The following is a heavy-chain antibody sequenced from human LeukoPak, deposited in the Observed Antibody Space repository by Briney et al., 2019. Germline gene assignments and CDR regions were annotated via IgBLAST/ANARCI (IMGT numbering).Heavy chain of an antibody. CDR2: ISYDGRNK. D-gene: IGHD2-21*01. Sequence: QPGGSLRLSCAASGFTFSRYGMHWVRQAPGKGLEWVAVISYDGRNKYYADSVKDRFTISRDNSKNSLYLQMNSLRAEDTAVYYCARALYRQHIVVVNAKNYWYFDLWGRGTLVTVSS. J-gene: IGHJ2*01. CDR1: GFTFSRYG. CDR3: ARALYRQHIVVVNAKNYWYFDL. V-gene: IGHV3-30*03.